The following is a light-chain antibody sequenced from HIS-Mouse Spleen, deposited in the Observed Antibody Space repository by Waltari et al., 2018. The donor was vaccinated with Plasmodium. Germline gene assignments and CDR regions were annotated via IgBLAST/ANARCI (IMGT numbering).Light chain of an antibody. CDR3: QQYNNWPRGT. CDR1: QSVSSN. J-gene: IGKJ1*01. CDR2: GAS. V-gene: IGKV3-15*01. Sequence: EIVMTQSPATLSVSPGERATLSCRASQSVSSNLAWYQQKPVQAPRLLSYGASTRATGIPARFSGSGSGTEFTLTISSMQSEDFAVYYCQQYNNWPRGTFGQGTKVEIK.